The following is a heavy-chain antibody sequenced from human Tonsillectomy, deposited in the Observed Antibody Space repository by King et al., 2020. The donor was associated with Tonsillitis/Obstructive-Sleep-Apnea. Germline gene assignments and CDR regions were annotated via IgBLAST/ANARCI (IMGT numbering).Heavy chain of an antibody. J-gene: IGHJ6*03. V-gene: IGHV3-23*04. Sequence: VQLVESGGGLVQPGGSLRLSCAASGFTFSSYAMSWVRQAPGKGLEWVSAISGSGGSTYYADSVKGRFIISRDNSKNTLYLQMNSLRAEDTAVYYCVRGGARRQQLGVKYYYYYMDVWGKGTTVTVS. CDR2: ISGSGGST. D-gene: IGHD6-13*01. CDR1: GFTFSSYA. CDR3: VRGGARRQQLGVKYYYYYMDV.